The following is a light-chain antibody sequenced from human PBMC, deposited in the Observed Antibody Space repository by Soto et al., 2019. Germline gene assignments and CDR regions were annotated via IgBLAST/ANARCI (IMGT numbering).Light chain of an antibody. V-gene: IGKV3-11*01. CDR1: QSVSSY. J-gene: IGKJ5*01. CDR3: QQYHNWPPIT. Sequence: EIVLTQSPATLSLSPGERATLSCRASQSVSSYLAWYQQKPGQAPRLLIYDASNRATGIPDRFSGSGSGTDFTLTISSLQSGDFAVYYCQQYHNWPPITFGQGTRLEI. CDR2: DAS.